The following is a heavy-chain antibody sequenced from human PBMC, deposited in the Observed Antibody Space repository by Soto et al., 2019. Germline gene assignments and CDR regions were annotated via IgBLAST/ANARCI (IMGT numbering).Heavy chain of an antibody. CDR2: INHSGST. CDR3: ARVPGP. Sequence: PSETLSLTCAVYGGSFSGCYWSWIRQPPGKGLEWIGEINHSGSTYYNPSLKSRVTISVDRSKNQFSLKLSSVTDADTAVYYCARVPGPWGQGTLVTVSS. CDR1: GGSFSGCY. J-gene: IGHJ5*02. V-gene: IGHV4-34*01.